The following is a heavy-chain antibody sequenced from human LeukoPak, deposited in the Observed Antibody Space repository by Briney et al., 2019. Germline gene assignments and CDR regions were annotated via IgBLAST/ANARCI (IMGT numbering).Heavy chain of an antibody. CDR2: ISAYNGNT. CDR3: ARIAYSSSWYLAYYFDY. CDR1: GYTFTGYY. V-gene: IGHV1-18*04. Sequence: GASVKVSCKASGYTFTGYYMHWVRQAPGQGLEWMGWISAYNGNTNYAQKLQGRVTMTTDTSTSTAYMELRSLRSDDTAVYYCARIAYSSSWYLAYYFDYWGQGTLVTVSS. J-gene: IGHJ4*02. D-gene: IGHD6-13*01.